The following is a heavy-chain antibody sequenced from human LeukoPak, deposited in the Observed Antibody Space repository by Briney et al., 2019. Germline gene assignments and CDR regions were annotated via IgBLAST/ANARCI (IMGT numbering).Heavy chain of an antibody. Sequence: ASVKVSFKASAYPFTGYYVHWVRQAPGQGLEWMGWMNPSNGDTNYVQKFQGRVTMTRDTSRRTAYMELNSLRFDDTAVYYCARWEASPSRGWLSPWGQGTLVTVSS. V-gene: IGHV1-2*02. CDR1: AYPFTGYY. CDR3: ARWEASPSRGWLSP. J-gene: IGHJ5*02. D-gene: IGHD3-22*01. CDR2: MNPSNGDT.